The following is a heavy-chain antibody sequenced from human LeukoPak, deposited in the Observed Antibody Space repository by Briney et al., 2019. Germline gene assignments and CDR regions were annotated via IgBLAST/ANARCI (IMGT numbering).Heavy chain of an antibody. CDR2: IYYSGST. CDR1: RGSISSYY. CDR3: ARIYYYDSSGYYYGSPDAFDI. J-gene: IGHJ3*02. D-gene: IGHD3-22*01. Sequence: SETLSLTCTVSRGSISSYYWSWIRQPPGKGLEWIGYIYYSGSTNYNPSLKSRVTISVDTSKNQFSLKLSSVTAADTAVYYCARIYYYDSSGYYYGSPDAFDIWGQGTMVTVSS. V-gene: IGHV4-59*08.